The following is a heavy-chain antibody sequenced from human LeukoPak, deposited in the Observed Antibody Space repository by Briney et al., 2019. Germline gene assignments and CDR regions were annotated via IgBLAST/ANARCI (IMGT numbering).Heavy chain of an antibody. CDR2: IIPIFGTA. D-gene: IGHD3-10*01. CDR3: ARGAEGWFGEPPSILAEAVY. J-gene: IGHJ4*02. CDR1: GGTFSSHA. Sequence: GASVKVSCKASGGTFSSHAISWVRQAPGQGLEWMGGIIPIFGTANYAQKFQGRVTITADESTSTAYMELSSLRSEDTAVYYCARGAEGWFGEPPSILAEAVYWGQGTLVTVSS. V-gene: IGHV1-69*01.